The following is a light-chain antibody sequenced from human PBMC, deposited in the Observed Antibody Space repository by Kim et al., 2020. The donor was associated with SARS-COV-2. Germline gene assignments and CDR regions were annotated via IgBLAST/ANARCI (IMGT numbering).Light chain of an antibody. J-gene: IGLJ2*01. CDR3: QVWDSSAVV. Sequence: SYELTQPPSLSVSPGQTASIPCAGDNLGDKNAYWYQQKPGQAPVLVIYQDRQRPSGIPERLSGSNSGNTATLSISRTEARDEADYYCQVWDSSAVVFGGGTQLTVL. CDR2: QDR. CDR1: NLGDKN. V-gene: IGLV3-1*01.